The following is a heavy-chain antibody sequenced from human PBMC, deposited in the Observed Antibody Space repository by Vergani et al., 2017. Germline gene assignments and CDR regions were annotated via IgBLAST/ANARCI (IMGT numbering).Heavy chain of an antibody. CDR1: GGTFSSYA. D-gene: IGHD3-22*01. CDR2: IIPIFGTA. Sequence: QVQLVLSGAEVKKPGSSVKVSCKASGGTFSSYAISWVRQAPGQGLEWMGRIIPIFGTANYAQKFQGRVTITADESTSTAYMELSSLRSEDTAVYYGARDQGYYYYSSGYLLTNAFDIWGQGTMVTVSS. CDR3: ARDQGYYYYSSGYLLTNAFDI. J-gene: IGHJ3*02. V-gene: IGHV1-69*18.